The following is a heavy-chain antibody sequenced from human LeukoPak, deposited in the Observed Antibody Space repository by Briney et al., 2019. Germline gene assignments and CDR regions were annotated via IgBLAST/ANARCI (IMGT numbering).Heavy chain of an antibody. CDR2: ISYDGSNK. CDR1: GFTFSSYA. CDR3: ARVPRRGNWNYVVHDAFDI. J-gene: IGHJ3*02. V-gene: IGHV3-30-3*01. Sequence: PGGSLRLSCAASGFTFSSYAMHWVRQAPGKGLEWVAVISYDGSNKYNADSVKGRFTISRDNSKNTLYLQMNSLRAEDTAVYYCARVPRRGNWNYVVHDAFDIWGQGTMVTVSS. D-gene: IGHD1-7*01.